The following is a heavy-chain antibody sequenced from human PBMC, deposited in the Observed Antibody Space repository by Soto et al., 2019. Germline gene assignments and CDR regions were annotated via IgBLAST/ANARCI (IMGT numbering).Heavy chain of an antibody. CDR2: IYWDDDK. CDR1: GFSLDTSGEG. V-gene: IGHV2-5*02. J-gene: IGHJ3*02. Sequence: QITLKESGPTLVKPTQTLTVTCTFSGFSLDTSGEGVGWIRQPPGKALEWLALIYWDDDKRYSPSLKSRLTITKDTSKNQVVLTMTHMGPVDTATYYCAHRQGTVTAFLAFDSWGQGTMVTVSS. CDR3: AHRQGTVTAFLAFDS. D-gene: IGHD4-17*01.